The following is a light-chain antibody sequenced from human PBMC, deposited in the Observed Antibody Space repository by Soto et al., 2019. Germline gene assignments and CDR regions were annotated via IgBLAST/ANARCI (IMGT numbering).Light chain of an antibody. CDR3: GTWDSSLSVHV. CDR1: SSNIGNNY. J-gene: IGLJ1*01. V-gene: IGLV1-51*01. CDR2: DNN. Sequence: QSVLTQPPSVSAAPGQKVTISCSGTSSNIGNNYVSWYQQLPGTAPKLLIYDNNKRPSGIPDRFSGSKSGTSATLGITGLQTGDEDDYYCGTWDSSLSVHVFGTGTKV.